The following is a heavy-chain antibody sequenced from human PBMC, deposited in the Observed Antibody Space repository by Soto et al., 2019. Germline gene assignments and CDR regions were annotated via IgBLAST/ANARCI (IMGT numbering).Heavy chain of an antibody. CDR3: ARDGLTGNITRSIHAFAI. D-gene: IGHD1-20*01. Sequence: ASVKVSCKASGGTFSSYAISWVRQAPGQGLEWMGGIIPIFGTANYAQKFQGRVTITADESTSTAYMELSSLRSEDTAVYYCARDGLTGNITRSIHAFAIWGQGTMVTVSS. CDR2: IIPIFGTA. V-gene: IGHV1-69*13. J-gene: IGHJ3*02. CDR1: GGTFSSYA.